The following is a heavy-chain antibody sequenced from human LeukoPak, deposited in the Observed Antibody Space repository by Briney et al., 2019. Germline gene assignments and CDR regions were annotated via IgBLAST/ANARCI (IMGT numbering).Heavy chain of an antibody. D-gene: IGHD3-10*01. V-gene: IGHV3-21*01. J-gene: IGHJ4*02. CDR2: ISSSSSYI. CDR3: ARIWFGEFDY. CDR1: GSTFSSYS. Sequence: GGSLRLSCAASGSTFSSYSMNWVRQAPGKGLEWVSSISSSSSYIYYADSVKGRFTISRDNAKNSLYLQMNSLRAEDTAVYYCARIWFGEFDYWGQGTLVTVSS.